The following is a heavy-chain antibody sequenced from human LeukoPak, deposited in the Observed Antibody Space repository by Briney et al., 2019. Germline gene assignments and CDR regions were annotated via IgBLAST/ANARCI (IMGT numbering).Heavy chain of an antibody. Sequence: GGSLRLSCAASGFTFTSYAMHWVRPAPGKGLEWVAVISYDGSNKYYVESVKGRFTISRDNSKNTLYLQMNSLRTEDTAVYYCARGLSGNYYYYYAMDVWGQGTTVTVSS. D-gene: IGHD6-19*01. CDR2: ISYDGSNK. CDR1: GFTFTSYA. J-gene: IGHJ6*02. V-gene: IGHV3-30-3*01. CDR3: ARGLSGNYYYYYAMDV.